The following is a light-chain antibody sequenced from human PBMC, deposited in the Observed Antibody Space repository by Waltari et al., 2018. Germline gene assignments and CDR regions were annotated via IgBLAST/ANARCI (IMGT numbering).Light chain of an antibody. CDR3: QAWDGNTVI. J-gene: IGLJ2*01. CDR2: QDV. CDR1: KLRDKY. Sequence: SYVLNQPPSVSVSPGQPAITTCPGEKLRDKYASWYQQKAGPPPVLISYQDVERPPSIPDRFSASNAGTTATLTISGTQAMDEADYYCQAWDGNTVIFGGGTRLTVL. V-gene: IGLV3-1*01.